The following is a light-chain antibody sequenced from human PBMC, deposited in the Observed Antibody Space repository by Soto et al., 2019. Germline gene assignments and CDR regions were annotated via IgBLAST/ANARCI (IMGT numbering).Light chain of an antibody. J-gene: IGKJ4*01. CDR1: QSVTNSY. CDR2: GAS. CDR3: QQYSNWPLT. Sequence: EIVMTQSLVTLSVSTGERATLSCRASQSVTNSYLAWYQQKPGQAPRLLIFGASTRAAGIPARFSGSGSGTEFTLTISSLQSEDFAVYYCQQYSNWPLTSCGGTKVDIK. V-gene: IGKV3-15*01.